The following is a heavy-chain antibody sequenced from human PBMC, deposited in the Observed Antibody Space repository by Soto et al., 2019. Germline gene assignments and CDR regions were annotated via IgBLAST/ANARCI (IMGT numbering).Heavy chain of an antibody. CDR3: AKPLPRGDYYYYGMDV. Sequence: GGSLRLSCAASGFTFSSYAMSWVRQAPGKGLEWVSAISGSGGSTYYADSVKGRFTISRDNSKNTLYLQMNSLRAEDTAVYYCAKPLPRGDYYYYGMDVWGQGTTVTVSS. V-gene: IGHV3-23*01. D-gene: IGHD3-10*01. CDR2: ISGSGGST. CDR1: GFTFSSYA. J-gene: IGHJ6*02.